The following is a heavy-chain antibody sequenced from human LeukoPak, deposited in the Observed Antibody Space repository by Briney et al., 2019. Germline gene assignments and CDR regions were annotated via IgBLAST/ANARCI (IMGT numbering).Heavy chain of an antibody. CDR2: IKQDGSEK. D-gene: IGHD2-15*01. Sequence: GGSLRLSCAASGFTFSSYWMSWVRQAPGKGLEWVANIKQDGSEKYYVDSVKGRFTISRDNAKNSLYLQMNSLRAEDTAVYYCARDTPCCSGGSCPNDYWGQGTLVTVSS. V-gene: IGHV3-7*01. CDR1: GFTFSSYW. J-gene: IGHJ4*02. CDR3: ARDTPCCSGGSCPNDY.